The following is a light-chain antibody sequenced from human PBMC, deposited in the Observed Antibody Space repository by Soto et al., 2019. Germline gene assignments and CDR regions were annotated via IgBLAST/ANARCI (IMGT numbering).Light chain of an antibody. CDR1: QGIRNF. Sequence: DIQMTQSPPSLSASVGDRVTITCRASQGIRNFVAWYQQKPGKAPKLLIYAASTLQSGVPTRFSGSGSGTDCTLTINSLQPYDVATYTCQTGSRVPVFGPGNKV. CDR3: QTGSRVPV. V-gene: IGKV1-27*01. J-gene: IGKJ3*01. CDR2: AAS.